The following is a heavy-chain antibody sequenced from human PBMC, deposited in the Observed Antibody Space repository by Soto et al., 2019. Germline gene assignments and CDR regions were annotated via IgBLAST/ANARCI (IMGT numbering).Heavy chain of an antibody. V-gene: IGHV4-34*01. CDR1: GGSFSDYY. Sequence: TSETLSLTCAVYGGSFSDYYWTWIRQPPGKGLEWIGEINHSGSTNCNPSLRSRVTISVDTSKNQFSLKLSSVTAADTAVYYCARASNKRGYNYGPDDWGQGTLVT. J-gene: IGHJ4*02. CDR3: ARASNKRGYNYGPDD. D-gene: IGHD5-18*01. CDR2: INHSGST.